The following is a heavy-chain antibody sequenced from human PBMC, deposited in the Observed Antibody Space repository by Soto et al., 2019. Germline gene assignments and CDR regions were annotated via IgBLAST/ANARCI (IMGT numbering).Heavy chain of an antibody. J-gene: IGHJ2*01. D-gene: IGHD3-22*01. V-gene: IGHV3-74*01. CDR3: ARAADSSGYFFDL. CDR1: GFTFSSYW. Sequence: GGSLRLSCAASGFTFSSYWMHWVRQAPGKGLVWVSRINSDGSSTSYADSVKGRFTISRDNSKNTLYLQMNSLRAEDTAVYYCARAADSSGYFFDLWGRGTLVTVS. CDR2: INSDGSST.